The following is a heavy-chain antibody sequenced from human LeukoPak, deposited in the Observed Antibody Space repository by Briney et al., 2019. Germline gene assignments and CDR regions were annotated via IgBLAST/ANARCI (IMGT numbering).Heavy chain of an antibody. V-gene: IGHV3-23*01. D-gene: IGHD6-13*01. Sequence: GGSLRLSCAASGLTFSSYAMSWVRQAPGKGLEWVSAISGSGGSTYYADSVKGRFTISRDNSKNTLYLQMNSLRAEDTAVYYCARVRSSSWYVVYWGQGTLVTVSS. J-gene: IGHJ4*02. CDR1: GLTFSSYA. CDR2: ISGSGGST. CDR3: ARVRSSSWYVVY.